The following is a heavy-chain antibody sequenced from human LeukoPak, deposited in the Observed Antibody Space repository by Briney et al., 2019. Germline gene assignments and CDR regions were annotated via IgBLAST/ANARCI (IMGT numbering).Heavy chain of an antibody. Sequence: SETLSLTCTVSGASINNYYWGWVRQPPGKGLEWIGYIYYGGSTNYNPSLKSRVTNSVDTSKNQFSLNLSSVTPADTAVYYCARGQKYRSGYTVTELGSGYFDYWGQGTLVTVSS. J-gene: IGHJ4*02. V-gene: IGHV4-59*01. CDR3: ARGQKYRSGYTVTELGSGYFDY. CDR1: GASINNYY. D-gene: IGHD5-18*01. CDR2: IYYGGST.